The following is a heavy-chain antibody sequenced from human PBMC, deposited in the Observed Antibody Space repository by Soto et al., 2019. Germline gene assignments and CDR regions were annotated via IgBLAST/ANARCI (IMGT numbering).Heavy chain of an antibody. V-gene: IGHV1-2*04. CDR1: GYTVTDYF. CDR2: VNPNSGGT. CDR3: ARVLKSSGWDNDVFDI. D-gene: IGHD6-19*01. Sequence: GASVKVSCKSSGYTVTDYFLHWVRQAPGQGLEWMGWVNPNSGGTSYAQKFKDWVTMTRDTSINTAYMELSTLRAEDTAVYYCARVLKSSGWDNDVFDIWGQGTMVTVSS. J-gene: IGHJ3*02.